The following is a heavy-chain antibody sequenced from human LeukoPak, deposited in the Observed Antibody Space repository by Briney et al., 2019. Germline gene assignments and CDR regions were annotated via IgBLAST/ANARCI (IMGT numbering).Heavy chain of an antibody. CDR3: ATSSGQYVRYYFDY. J-gene: IGHJ4*02. D-gene: IGHD2-8*01. CDR2: INPNSGGT. CDR1: GYTFTGYY. Sequence: GASVKGSCKASGYTFTGYYMHWVRQAPGQGLEWMGWINPNSGGTNYAQKFQGRVTMTRDTSISTAYMELSRLRSDDTAVYYCATSSGQYVRYYFDYWGQGTLVTVSS. V-gene: IGHV1-2*02.